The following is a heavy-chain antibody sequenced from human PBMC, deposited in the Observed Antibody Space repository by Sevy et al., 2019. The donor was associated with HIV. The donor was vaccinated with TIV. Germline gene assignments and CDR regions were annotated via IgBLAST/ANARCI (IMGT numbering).Heavy chain of an antibody. D-gene: IGHD2-15*01. V-gene: IGHV3-7*01. CDR3: ARFEHEAGVEVGAKEFEH. J-gene: IGHJ4*02. Sequence: GGSLRLSCAVSGFTFSRYWMSWVRQAPGKGLEWVANIKEDGSETKYVDSVKGRFTISRDNVKKLLYLQMNRLRVEDTAVYYCARFEHEAGVEVGAKEFEHWGQGIVVTVSS. CDR1: GFTFSRYW. CDR2: IKEDGSET.